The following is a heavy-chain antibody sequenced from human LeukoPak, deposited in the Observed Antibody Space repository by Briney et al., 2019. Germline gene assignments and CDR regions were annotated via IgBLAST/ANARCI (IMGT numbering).Heavy chain of an antibody. CDR3: ARDLNWNYAEDP. D-gene: IGHD1-7*01. J-gene: IGHJ5*02. Sequence: PSETLSLTCTVSGGSISSYYWSWIRQPPGKGLEWIGYIYYSGSTNYNPSLKSRVTISVDTSKNQFSLKMTSVTVADTTVYYCARDLNWNYAEDPWGQGLLVTVSS. CDR2: IYYSGST. V-gene: IGHV4-59*12. CDR1: GGSISSYY.